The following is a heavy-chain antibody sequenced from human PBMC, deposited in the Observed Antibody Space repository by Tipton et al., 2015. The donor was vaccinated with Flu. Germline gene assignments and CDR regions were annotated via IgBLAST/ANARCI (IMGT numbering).Heavy chain of an antibody. CDR3: ARDGPPYSPTSVWFDP. CDR2: VKQDGGEK. J-gene: IGHJ5*02. V-gene: IGHV3-7*01. D-gene: IGHD1-26*01. CDR1: GFTFESYW. Sequence: GSLRLSCEASGFTFESYWMSWVRQTPGKGLEWVASVKQDGGEKHYVDSVKGRFTISRDNARNSLYLQMNSLRADDTAVYFCARDGPPYSPTSVWFDPWGQGTLVTVSA.